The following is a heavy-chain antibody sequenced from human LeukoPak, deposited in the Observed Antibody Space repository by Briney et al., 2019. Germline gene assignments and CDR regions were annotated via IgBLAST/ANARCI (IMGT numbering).Heavy chain of an antibody. J-gene: IGHJ4*02. CDR2: IYYSGNT. Sequence: PSETLSLTCTVSGGSISDYYWNWIRQPPGKGLEWIGYIYYSGNTNYNPSLKSRVTISVDTSKNQFSLKLSSVTAADTAVYYCARQQRGYTYGFDYWGQGTLATVSS. V-gene: IGHV4-59*01. D-gene: IGHD5-18*01. CDR1: GGSISDYY. CDR3: ARQQRGYTYGFDY.